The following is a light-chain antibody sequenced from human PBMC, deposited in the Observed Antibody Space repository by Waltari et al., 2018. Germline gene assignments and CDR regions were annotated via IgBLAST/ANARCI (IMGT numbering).Light chain of an antibody. V-gene: IGKV3D-11*01. CDR1: QDISSY. CDR3: QHRT. Sequence: EIVLTQSPATQALSPGERATLSCRASQDISSYLAWFQQKPGQPPRLLIYDASKRATGIPARFSGSGSRTDFTLTISSLEPEDLAVYYCQHRTFGQGTKV. J-gene: IGKJ1*01. CDR2: DAS.